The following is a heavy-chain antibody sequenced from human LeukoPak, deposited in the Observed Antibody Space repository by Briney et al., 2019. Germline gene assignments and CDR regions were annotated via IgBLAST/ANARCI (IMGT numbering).Heavy chain of an antibody. D-gene: IGHD5-12*01. CDR2: LRGSGTDT. CDR3: AKTSRVNSGYDSPFDY. V-gene: IGHV3-23*01. J-gene: IGHJ4*02. Sequence: PGGSLRLSCAASGFTFSSYGMHWVRQAPGKGLEWVSDLRGSGTDTYYADSVRGRFTISRDNSKNTLYLQMNSLRAEDTAIYYCAKTSRVNSGYDSPFDYWGQGTLVTVTS. CDR1: GFTFSSYG.